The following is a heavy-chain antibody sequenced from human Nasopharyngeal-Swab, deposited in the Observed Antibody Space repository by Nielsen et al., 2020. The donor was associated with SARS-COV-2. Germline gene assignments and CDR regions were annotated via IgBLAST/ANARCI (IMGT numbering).Heavy chain of an antibody. CDR2: IYYSGST. CDR1: GGSISSYY. J-gene: IGHJ4*02. D-gene: IGHD5-24*01. CDR3: AREMASFDN. Sequence: SETLSLTCTVSGGSISSYYWNWIRQPPGKGLEWIGYIYYSGSTNYNPSLKSRVTISVDTSENQFSLKLRSVTAADTAVYYCAREMASFDNWCQGTLVTVSS. V-gene: IGHV4-59*01.